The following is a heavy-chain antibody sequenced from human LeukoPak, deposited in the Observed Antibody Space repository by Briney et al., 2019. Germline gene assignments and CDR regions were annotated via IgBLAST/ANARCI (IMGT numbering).Heavy chain of an antibody. CDR1: GGSFSGYY. CDR3: ARHRSGYSYAVDY. D-gene: IGHD5-18*01. Sequence: PSETLSLTCAVYGGSFSGYYWSWIRQPPGKGLEWIGEINHSGSTNYNPSLKSRVTISVDTSKNQFSLKLSSVTAADTAVYYCARHRSGYSYAVDYWGQGILVTVSS. V-gene: IGHV4-34*01. J-gene: IGHJ4*02. CDR2: INHSGST.